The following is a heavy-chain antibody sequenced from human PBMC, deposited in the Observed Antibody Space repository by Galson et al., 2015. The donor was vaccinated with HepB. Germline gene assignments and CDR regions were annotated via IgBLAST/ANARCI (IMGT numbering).Heavy chain of an antibody. CDR2: IWYDGSNK. D-gene: IGHD5-12*01. Sequence: SLRLSCAASGFTFSSYGMHWVRQAPGKGLEWVAVIWYDGSNKYYADSVKGRFTISRDNSKNTLYLQMNSLRAEDTAVYYCARSYSGYVGTTFDYWGQGTLVTVSS. CDR1: GFTFSSYG. V-gene: IGHV3-33*01. CDR3: ARSYSGYVGTTFDY. J-gene: IGHJ4*02.